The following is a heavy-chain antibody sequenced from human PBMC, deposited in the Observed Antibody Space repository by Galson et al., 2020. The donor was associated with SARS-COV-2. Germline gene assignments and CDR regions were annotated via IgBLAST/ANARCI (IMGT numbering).Heavy chain of an antibody. CDR3: ATSSATPGAFDI. J-gene: IGHJ3*02. V-gene: IGHV3-15*01. Sequence: GESLKISCAASGFTFANAWMNWVRQAPGKGLECVARIKSKVRGGAAYYAAPAQGRFTISRDDSKNALYLQMDSLKIEDTAVYYCATSSATPGAFDIWGRGTMVTVSS. CDR1: GFTFANAW. D-gene: IGHD7-27*01. CDR2: IKSKVRGGAA.